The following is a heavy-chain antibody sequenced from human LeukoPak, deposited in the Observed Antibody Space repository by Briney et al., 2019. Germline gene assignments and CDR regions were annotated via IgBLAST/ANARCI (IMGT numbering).Heavy chain of an antibody. CDR1: GFTFGSYA. J-gene: IGHJ4*02. CDR2: ISGSGGST. CDR3: AKDPLAVTTRFDY. V-gene: IGHV3-23*01. Sequence: GGSLRLSCAASGFTFGSYAMSWVRQAPGKGLEWVSAISGSGGSTYYADSVKGRFTISRDNSKNTLYLQMNSLRAEDTAVYYCAKDPLAVTTRFDYWGQGTLVTVSS. D-gene: IGHD2-21*02.